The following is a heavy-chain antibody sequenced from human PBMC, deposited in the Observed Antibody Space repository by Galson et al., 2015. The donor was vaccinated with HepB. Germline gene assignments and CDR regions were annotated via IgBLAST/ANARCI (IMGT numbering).Heavy chain of an antibody. CDR3: TRNRVFAFEI. Sequence: SLRLSCAASGFAVTTCYMSWVRQAPGKGLEWVSVIYSGGNTYYADSVKGRFIISRDNSKNTLYLQMNSLRAEDTAAYYCTRNRVFAFEIWGQGTTVTVSS. CDR1: GFAVTTCY. D-gene: IGHD3-16*01. J-gene: IGHJ3*02. CDR2: IYSGGNT. V-gene: IGHV3-53*01.